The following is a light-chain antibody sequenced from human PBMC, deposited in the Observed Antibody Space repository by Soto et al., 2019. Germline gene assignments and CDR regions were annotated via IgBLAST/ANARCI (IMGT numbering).Light chain of an antibody. CDR1: QSVSSI. J-gene: IGKJ1*01. Sequence: EIVMTQSPATLSVSPGERATLSCRASQSVSSILAWYQQKPGQAPRLLIYGASTRATGIPARFSGSGSGTEFNLTISSLQSEDFAVYYCQQYINWPRTFGQETKVEIK. V-gene: IGKV3-15*01. CDR2: GAS. CDR3: QQYINWPRT.